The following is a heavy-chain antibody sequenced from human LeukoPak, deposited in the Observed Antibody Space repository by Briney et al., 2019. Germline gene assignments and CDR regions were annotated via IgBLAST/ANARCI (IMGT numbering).Heavy chain of an antibody. CDR1: GFTFISYA. Sequence: TGGSLRLSCAASGFTFISYAMSWVRQAPGKGLEWVSAFSGRGGSTYYADSVKGRFTISRDNSKNTLYLQMNSLRAEDTAVYYCAKDASIDYYDSNPARGDFDYWGQGTLVTVSS. D-gene: IGHD3-22*01. CDR3: AKDASIDYYDSNPARGDFDY. CDR2: FSGRGGST. V-gene: IGHV3-23*01. J-gene: IGHJ4*02.